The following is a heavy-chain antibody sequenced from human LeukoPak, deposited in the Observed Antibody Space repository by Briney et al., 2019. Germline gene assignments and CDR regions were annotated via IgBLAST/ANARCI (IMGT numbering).Heavy chain of an antibody. V-gene: IGHV1-3*04. CDR2: IDTGNGNT. Sequence: ASVKVSCKASGYTFTSYAIHWVRQAPGQRLEWMGWIDTGNGNTKYSQKFQGRATIARDTSANTAYMELSSLRSEDTAVYYCARYGSGSYGYWGQGTLVTVSS. CDR3: ARYGSGSYGY. J-gene: IGHJ4*02. CDR1: GYTFTSYA. D-gene: IGHD3-10*01.